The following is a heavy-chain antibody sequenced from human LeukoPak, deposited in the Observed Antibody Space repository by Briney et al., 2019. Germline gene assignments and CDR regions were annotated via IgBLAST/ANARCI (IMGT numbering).Heavy chain of an antibody. Sequence: SSETLSLTCTVSGGSISSSSYYWGWIRQPPGKGLEWIGSIYYSGSTYYNPSLKSRVTISVDTSKNQFSLKLSSVTAADTAVYYCASEGVGTTQYYFDYWGQGTLVTVSS. D-gene: IGHD4-17*01. CDR3: ASEGVGTTQYYFDY. CDR2: IYYSGST. V-gene: IGHV4-39*07. J-gene: IGHJ4*02. CDR1: GGSISSSSYY.